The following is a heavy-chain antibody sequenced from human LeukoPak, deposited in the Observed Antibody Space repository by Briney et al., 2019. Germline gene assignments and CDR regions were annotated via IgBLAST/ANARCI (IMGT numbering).Heavy chain of an antibody. CDR2: IYPSGST. J-gene: IGHJ3*02. D-gene: IGHD3-22*01. Sequence: SETLSLTCTVSGASLSSGSYYWSWIRQPAGKGLEWIGRIYPSGSTDYNPSLESRVTISIDTSKDQFSLKQSSVTAADTAVYYCARDRWYYYDSSDYYHDAFDIWGQGTMVTVSS. CDR3: ARDRWYYYDSSDYYHDAFDI. V-gene: IGHV4-61*02. CDR1: GASLSSGSYY.